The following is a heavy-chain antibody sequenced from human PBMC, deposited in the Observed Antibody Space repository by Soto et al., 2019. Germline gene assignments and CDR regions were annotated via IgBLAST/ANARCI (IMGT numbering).Heavy chain of an antibody. Sequence: SVKVSCKASGGTFSSYTISWVRQAPGQGLEWMGRIIPILGIANYAQKFQGRVTITADKSTSTAYMELSSLRSEDTAVYYCARGLGSYCSSTSCRYYYYGMDVWGQGTMVTVSS. J-gene: IGHJ6*02. V-gene: IGHV1-69*02. CDR3: ARGLGSYCSSTSCRYYYYGMDV. CDR2: IIPILGIA. D-gene: IGHD2-2*01. CDR1: GGTFSSYT.